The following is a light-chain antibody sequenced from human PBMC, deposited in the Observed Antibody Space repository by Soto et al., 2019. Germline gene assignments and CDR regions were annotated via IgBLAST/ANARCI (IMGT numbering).Light chain of an antibody. J-gene: IGKJ1*01. Sequence: EIGLRQSPGTMSLSPGERATLSCGASQSVSRSYLAWYQLKPGQAPRLLIYNASSRATGIPDRFSGSGSGTDFTLTISRLEPEDFAVYYCQQYDTSPWTFGQGTKVEIK. CDR1: QSVSRSY. CDR2: NAS. V-gene: IGKV3-20*01. CDR3: QQYDTSPWT.